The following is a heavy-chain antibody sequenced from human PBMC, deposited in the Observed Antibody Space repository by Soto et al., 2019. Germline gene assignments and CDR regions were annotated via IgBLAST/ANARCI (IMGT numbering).Heavy chain of an antibody. CDR2: IFHDGTA. V-gene: IGHV4-4*02. Sequence: SETLSLTCAVSGVPISSGNWRTWVRQTPQRGLEYIGEIFHDGTANYYPSFERRVAISVDTSKNQFSLKLTSVTAADTAIYFCARLVYDTRLNYMYFDFWGQGALVTVSS. J-gene: IGHJ4*02. D-gene: IGHD2-8*01. CDR1: GVPISSGNW. CDR3: ARLVYDTRLNYMYFDF.